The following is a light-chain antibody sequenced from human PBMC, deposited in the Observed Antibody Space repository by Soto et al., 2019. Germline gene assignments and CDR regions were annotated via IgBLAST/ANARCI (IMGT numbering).Light chain of an antibody. V-gene: IGLV3-1*01. CDR2: ETN. Sequence: SYELTQTPAVSVSPGQTASITCSGEKLGEQYACWYQQKPGQSPVMLIYETNKRPSGIPERFSGSKSGKTATLTISGTQALDEADCYCQTWDSGSAHYVFGTGTKVTVL. CDR1: KLGEQY. J-gene: IGLJ1*01. CDR3: QTWDSGSAHYV.